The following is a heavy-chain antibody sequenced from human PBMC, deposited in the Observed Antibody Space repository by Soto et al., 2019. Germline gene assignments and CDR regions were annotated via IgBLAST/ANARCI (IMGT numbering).Heavy chain of an antibody. V-gene: IGHV1-18*01. D-gene: IGHD6-13*01. CDR2: ISAYNGNT. J-gene: IGHJ4*02. Sequence: QVQLVQSGAEVKKPGSSVKVSCKASGGTFSSYAISWVRQAPGQGLEWMGWISAYNGNTNYAQKLQGRVTMTTDTSTSTAYMELRSLRSDDTAVYYCASGRSSWYYFDYWGQGTLVTVSS. CDR1: GGTFSSYA. CDR3: ASGRSSWYYFDY.